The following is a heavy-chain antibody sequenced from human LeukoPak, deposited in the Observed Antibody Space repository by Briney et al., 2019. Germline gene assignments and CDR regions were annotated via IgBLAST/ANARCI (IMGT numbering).Heavy chain of an antibody. V-gene: IGHV4-59*08. CDR3: ARHRPGERRFDP. D-gene: IGHD3-16*01. CDR2: INYSGNA. J-gene: IGHJ5*02. Sequence: SETLSLTCTVSGGSINSDYWSWIRQPPGKGLEWIGYINYSGNANSNPSLKSRVTISVDTSKNQFSLKLSSVTAADTAVYFCARHRPGERRFDPWGQGALVTVSS. CDR1: GGSINSDY.